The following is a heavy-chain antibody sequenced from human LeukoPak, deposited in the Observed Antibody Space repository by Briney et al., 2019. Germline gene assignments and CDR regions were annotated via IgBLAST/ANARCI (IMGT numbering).Heavy chain of an antibody. Sequence: PGGSLRLSCAASGFSFSHYALHWVRQAPGKGLEWLAFISYDGSVKYYADSVKGRFTVSRDDSKITLYLQMTSLRTEDTALYYCARDFSTKYSQDYWGQGTLVTVSS. J-gene: IGHJ4*02. CDR1: GFSFSHYA. V-gene: IGHV3-30-3*01. CDR3: ARDFSTKYSQDY. CDR2: ISYDGSVK. D-gene: IGHD5-18*01.